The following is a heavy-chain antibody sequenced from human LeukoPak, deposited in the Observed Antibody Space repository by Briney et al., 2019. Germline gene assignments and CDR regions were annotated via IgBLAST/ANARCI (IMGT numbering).Heavy chain of an antibody. Sequence: SGPALVKPTQTLTLTCTFSGFSLSTSGVCVSWIRQPPGKDLEWLARIDWDDDKYYSTSLRTRLTISKDTSKNQVVLTMTNMDPVDTATYYCARTHYNSRNFDYWGQGTLVTVSS. CDR3: ARTHYNSRNFDY. CDR2: IDWDDDK. D-gene: IGHD1-14*01. V-gene: IGHV2-70*11. J-gene: IGHJ4*02. CDR1: GFSLSTSGVC.